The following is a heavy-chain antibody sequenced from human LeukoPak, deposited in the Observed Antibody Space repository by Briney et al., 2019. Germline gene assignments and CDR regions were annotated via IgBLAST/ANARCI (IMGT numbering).Heavy chain of an antibody. Sequence: PSETLSLTCTVSGGSISSYYWSWIRQPPGKGLEWIGYIYYSGSTNYNPSLKSRVTISVDTSKNQFSLKLSSVTAADTAVYYCARDIAVAGTRGAFDIWGQGTMVTVSS. CDR3: ARDIAVAGTRGAFDI. CDR2: IYYSGST. CDR1: GGSISSYY. V-gene: IGHV4-59*01. J-gene: IGHJ3*02. D-gene: IGHD6-19*01.